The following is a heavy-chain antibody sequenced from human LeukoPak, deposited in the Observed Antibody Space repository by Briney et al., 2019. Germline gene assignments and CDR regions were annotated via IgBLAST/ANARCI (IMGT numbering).Heavy chain of an antibody. CDR1: GYTFTGYY. Sequence: GASVKVSCKASGYTFTGYYMHWVRQAPGQGLEWMGWINPNSGGTNYAQKFQGRVTMTRDTSISTAYMELSRLRSEDTAVYYCATLMSTPGIAAADPDYWGQGTLVTVSS. D-gene: IGHD6-13*01. CDR2: INPNSGGT. J-gene: IGHJ4*02. CDR3: ATLMSTPGIAAADPDY. V-gene: IGHV1-2*02.